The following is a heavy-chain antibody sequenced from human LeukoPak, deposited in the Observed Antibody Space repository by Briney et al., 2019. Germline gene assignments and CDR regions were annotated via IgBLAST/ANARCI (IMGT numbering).Heavy chain of an antibody. Sequence: ASVKVSCKASGYTFTNYGISWVRQAPGQGLQWMGWISVNNADTNYAQNFQGRVTLTTDTSTGTAYMELRSLRSDDTAVYYCARGNDYDIYYYMDVWGKGTTVTVSS. CDR2: ISVNNADT. V-gene: IGHV1-18*01. J-gene: IGHJ6*03. CDR3: ARGNDYDIYYYMDV. CDR1: GYTFTNYG. D-gene: IGHD3-9*01.